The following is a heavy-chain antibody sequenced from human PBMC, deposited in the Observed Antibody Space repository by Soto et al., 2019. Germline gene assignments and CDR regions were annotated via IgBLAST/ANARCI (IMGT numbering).Heavy chain of an antibody. V-gene: IGHV1-69*01. CDR2: IIPMFNTS. Sequence: QVQLVQSGAEVKKPGSSVKVSCKASGGTFNGHSFSWVRQAPGQGLEWMGSIIPMFNTSTYAQRFQGRVTITADESTTTTYMDLSSLTSEDTAVYYCTSDDTVLVGADSAFDIWGQGTMVNVSS. CDR1: GGTFNGHS. D-gene: IGHD4-17*01. J-gene: IGHJ3*02. CDR3: TSDDTVLVGADSAFDI.